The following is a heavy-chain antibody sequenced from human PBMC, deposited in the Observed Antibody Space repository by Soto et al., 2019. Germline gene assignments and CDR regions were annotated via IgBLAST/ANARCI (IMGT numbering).Heavy chain of an antibody. CDR1: GYTFTTYG. CDR3: ASTPRAKMIVLEAAARVDY. CDR2: TSPYNGDT. D-gene: IGHD2-15*01. Sequence: QVQLVQSGGEVKRPGASVKVSCKASGYTFTTYGFNWVRQAPGQGLEWMGWTSPYNGDTNYAQNFQGRDTLTTDTSTSNAYVDLRRLTCDDMAVYYCASTPRAKMIVLEAAARVDYWGQGTMVAVSS. J-gene: IGHJ4*02. V-gene: IGHV1-18*03.